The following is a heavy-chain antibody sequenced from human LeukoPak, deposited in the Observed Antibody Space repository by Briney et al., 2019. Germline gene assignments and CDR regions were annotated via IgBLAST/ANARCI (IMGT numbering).Heavy chain of an antibody. CDR3: ARDRWVGFWFDP. Sequence: PSETLSLTCTVSGGSITDYYWGWIRQPPGKGLEWMGYIYYTGSTSDNPSLKSRVTMSVDTSKNQFSLRLSSVTTADTAVYYCARDRWVGFWFDPWGQGTLVTVSS. V-gene: IGHV4-59*01. J-gene: IGHJ5*02. CDR2: IYYTGST. D-gene: IGHD4-23*01. CDR1: GGSITDYY.